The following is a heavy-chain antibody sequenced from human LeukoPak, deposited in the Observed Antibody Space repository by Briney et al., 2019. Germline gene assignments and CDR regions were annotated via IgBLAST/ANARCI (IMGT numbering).Heavy chain of an antibody. Sequence: SETLSLTCTVSGYSISSGYYWGWIRQPPGKGLEWIGSIYHSGSTYYNPSLKSRVTISVDTSKNQFSLKLSSVTAADTAVYYCARHVHYYGSGSYYNVGWFDPWGQGTLVTVSS. V-gene: IGHV4-38-2*02. D-gene: IGHD3-10*01. CDR2: IYHSGST. CDR3: ARHVHYYGSGSYYNVGWFDP. CDR1: GYSISSGYY. J-gene: IGHJ5*02.